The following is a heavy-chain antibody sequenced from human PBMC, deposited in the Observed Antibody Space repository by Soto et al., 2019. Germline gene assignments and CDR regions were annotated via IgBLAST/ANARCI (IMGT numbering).Heavy chain of an antibody. Sequence: EVLLVESGGGSRQPGGSLRLSCVASGYTFNSHEMNWVRQAPGKGLEWISSISGSGTTNYAESVNGRFTISRDNAHKSLFLEMKDLRVEETAVYSCARGVIHWGQGTLVTVSS. J-gene: IGHJ4*02. CDR2: ISGSGTT. V-gene: IGHV3-48*03. CDR3: ARGVIH. D-gene: IGHD2-21*01. CDR1: GYTFNSHE.